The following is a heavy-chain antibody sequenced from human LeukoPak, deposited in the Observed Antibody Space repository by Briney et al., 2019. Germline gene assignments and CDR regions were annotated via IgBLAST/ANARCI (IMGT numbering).Heavy chain of an antibody. D-gene: IGHD5-18*01. V-gene: IGHV3-23*01. J-gene: IGHJ4*02. CDR2: INGSGGST. Sequence: GGSLRVSCAASGFTFSSYAMSWVRQAPGKGLEWVSDINGSGGSTYYADSVKGRFTISRDNSKNTLYLQMNSLRAEDTAVYYCAKRIQSAMATGYWGQGTLVTVSS. CDR1: GFTFSSYA. CDR3: AKRIQSAMATGY.